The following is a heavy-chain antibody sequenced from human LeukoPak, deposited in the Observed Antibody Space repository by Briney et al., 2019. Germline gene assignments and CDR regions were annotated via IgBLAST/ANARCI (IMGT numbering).Heavy chain of an antibody. CDR3: ARPPYFDFWSGFYSDHYYYMEV. D-gene: IGHD3-3*01. CDR1: GFTFSSYG. J-gene: IGHJ6*03. V-gene: IGHV3-30*02. Sequence: GGSLRLSCAASGFTFSSYGMHWVRQAPGKGLEWVAFIGYDGSNKYYADSVKGRFTISRDNSKNTLYLQMNGLRDEDTAVYYCARPPYFDFWSGFYSDHYYYMEVWGKGTSVTVSS. CDR2: IGYDGSNK.